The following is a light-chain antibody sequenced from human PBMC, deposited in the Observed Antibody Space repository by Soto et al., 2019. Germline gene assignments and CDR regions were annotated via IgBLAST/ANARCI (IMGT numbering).Light chain of an antibody. Sequence: EIVMTQSPVTLSVSPGERATLSCRANQSVNNYLAWYQQTPGQAPRLLIYGASTRATGVPARFSGSGSGTEFTLSITSLQSEDFAVYYCQQYENWPRTFGQGTKVDI. CDR1: QSVNNY. CDR2: GAS. J-gene: IGKJ1*01. V-gene: IGKV3-15*01. CDR3: QQYENWPRT.